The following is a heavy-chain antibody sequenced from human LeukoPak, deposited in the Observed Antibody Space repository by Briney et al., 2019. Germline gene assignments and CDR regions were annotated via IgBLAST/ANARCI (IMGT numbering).Heavy chain of an antibody. CDR1: GFTFSSYG. Sequence: QAGGTLRLSCAASGFTFSSYGMSWVRHAPGKGLEWVSAISGSGGSTYYADSVKGRFTISRDNSKNTLYLQMNSLRAEDTAVYYCAKDHGRDYYGSGRYDYWGQGTLVTVSS. J-gene: IGHJ4*02. CDR2: ISGSGGST. CDR3: AKDHGRDYYGSGRYDY. D-gene: IGHD3-10*01. V-gene: IGHV3-23*01.